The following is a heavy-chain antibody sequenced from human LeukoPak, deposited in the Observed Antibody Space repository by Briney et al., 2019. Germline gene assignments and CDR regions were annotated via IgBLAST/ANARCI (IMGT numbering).Heavy chain of an antibody. CDR2: IYDSGST. Sequence: SETLSLTCTVSGGSISSYYWSWIRQPPGKGLEWIGYIYDSGSTNYNPSLKSRVAISVDTSKNQFSLKLSSVTAADTAVFYCASLTTADAFGIWGQGTMVTVSS. V-gene: IGHV4-59*01. CDR1: GGSISSYY. CDR3: ASLTTADAFGI. J-gene: IGHJ3*02. D-gene: IGHD3-22*01.